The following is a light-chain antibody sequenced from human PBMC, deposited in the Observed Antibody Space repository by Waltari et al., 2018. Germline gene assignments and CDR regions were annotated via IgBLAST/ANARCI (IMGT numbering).Light chain of an antibody. CDR2: DVT. V-gene: IGLV2-11*01. J-gene: IGLJ1*01. CDR3: CSRADSHTYV. Sequence: QSALTQPHSVSGSPGQSVTIFCTGTSSDVGRYDYVSWYQQHPGEAPNLMSCDVTQRPSGVPVRFAGSKCGTTASLTSSGLQAEDEADYYCCSRADSHTYVFGTGTKVTVL. CDR1: SSDVGRYDY.